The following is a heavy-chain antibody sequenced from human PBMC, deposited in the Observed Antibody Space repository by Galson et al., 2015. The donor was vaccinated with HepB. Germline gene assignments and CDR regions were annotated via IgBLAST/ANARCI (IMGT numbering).Heavy chain of an antibody. Sequence: CTVSGGSISSSSYYWGWIRQPPGKGLEWIGSIYYSGSTYYNPSLKSRFTISVDTSKNQFSLKLSSVTAADTAVYYCARGAAMVRGVLVSGRLNYYYYGMDVWGQGTTVTVSS. J-gene: IGHJ6*02. CDR1: GGSISSSSYY. CDR3: ARGAAMVRGVLVSGRLNYYYYGMDV. CDR2: IYYSGST. V-gene: IGHV4-39*01. D-gene: IGHD3-10*01.